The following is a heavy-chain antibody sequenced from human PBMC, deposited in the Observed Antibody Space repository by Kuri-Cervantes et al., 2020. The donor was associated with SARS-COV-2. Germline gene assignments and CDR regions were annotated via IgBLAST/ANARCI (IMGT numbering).Heavy chain of an antibody. J-gene: IGHJ3*02. D-gene: IGHD1-14*01. Sequence: SQTLSLTCAVSGGSISTTNYYWAWIRQPPGKGPEWIASIYYTGSTSYKPSLKTRATISLDTSKNQFSLNLRSVTAADTAVYFCAKNPFPEVGNTGWAFDIWGQGTVVTGSS. CDR1: GGSISTTNYY. V-gene: IGHV4-39*07. CDR3: AKNPFPEVGNTGWAFDI. CDR2: IYYTGST.